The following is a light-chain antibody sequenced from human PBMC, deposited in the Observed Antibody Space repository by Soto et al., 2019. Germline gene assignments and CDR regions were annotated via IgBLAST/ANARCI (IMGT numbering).Light chain of an antibody. J-gene: IGKJ1*01. CDR2: DAS. CDR1: QSVSSTY. CDR3: QKYCSLTSST. V-gene: IGKV3-20*01. Sequence: ELVLTQSPGTLSLSPGERATLSCRASQSVSSTYLAWYQQKPGQAPRLIIYDASSRATGIPDRLSGSGSGTAFTLTISRLEPEDFAVYYCQKYCSLTSSTFGKGNKVEIK.